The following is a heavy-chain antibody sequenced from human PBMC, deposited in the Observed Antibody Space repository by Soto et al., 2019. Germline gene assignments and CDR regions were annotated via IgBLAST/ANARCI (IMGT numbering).Heavy chain of an antibody. V-gene: IGHV4-39*01. J-gene: IGHJ4*02. Sequence: SETLSLTCTVSGGSISSSSYYWGWIRQPPGKGLEWIGSIYYSGSTYYNPSLKSRVTISVDTSKNQFSPKLSSVTAADTAVYYCARHVVRSGYYFDYWGQGTLVTVSS. CDR2: IYYSGST. D-gene: IGHD2-2*01. CDR1: GGSISSSSYY. CDR3: ARHVVRSGYYFDY.